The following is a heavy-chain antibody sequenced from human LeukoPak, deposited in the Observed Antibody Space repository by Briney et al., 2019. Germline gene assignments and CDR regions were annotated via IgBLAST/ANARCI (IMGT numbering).Heavy chain of an antibody. D-gene: IGHD6-6*01. Sequence: PGGSLRLSCAASGFTVSSNYVSWVRQAPGKGLEWVSLIDSGGNTYYGDSVRGRFTISGDNSKNTLYLQMNSLRAEDTAVYYCARVAFRSSSYISGIDYWGQGNLVTVSS. CDR1: GFTVSSNY. J-gene: IGHJ4*02. CDR3: ARVAFRSSSYISGIDY. V-gene: IGHV3-53*01. CDR2: IDSGGNT.